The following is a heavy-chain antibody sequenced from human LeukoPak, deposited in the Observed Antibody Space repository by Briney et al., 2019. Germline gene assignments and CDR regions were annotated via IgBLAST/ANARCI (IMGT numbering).Heavy chain of an antibody. D-gene: IGHD3-16*02. V-gene: IGHV4-31*03. CDR3: AREMITFGGVIASSAFDI. J-gene: IGHJ3*02. CDR2: IYYSGST. CDR1: GGSISSGGYY. Sequence: SETLSLTCTVSGGSISSGGYYWSWIRQHPGKGLEWIGYIYYSGSTYYNPSLKSRVTISVDTSKNQFSLKLSSVTAADTAVYYCAREMITFGGVIASSAFDIWGQGTMVTVSS.